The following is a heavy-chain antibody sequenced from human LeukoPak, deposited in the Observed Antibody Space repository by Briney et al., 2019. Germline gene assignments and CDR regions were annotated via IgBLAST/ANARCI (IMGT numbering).Heavy chain of an antibody. CDR1: GGSISSYY. CDR3: ASSLLLRYFDWSIPGMDV. D-gene: IGHD3-9*01. V-gene: IGHV4-59*01. CDR2: IYYSGST. J-gene: IGHJ6*02. Sequence: SETLSLTCTVSGGSISSYYWSWIRQPPGKGLEWIGYIYYSGSTNYNPSLKSRVTISVDTSKNQFSLKLSSVTAADTAVYYCASSLLLRYFDWSIPGMDVWGQGTTVTVSS.